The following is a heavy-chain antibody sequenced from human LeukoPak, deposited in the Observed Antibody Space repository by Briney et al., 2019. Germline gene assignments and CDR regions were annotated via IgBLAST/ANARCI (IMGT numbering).Heavy chain of an antibody. CDR3: AKGSKGVVFTRDHYMDV. D-gene: IGHD3-3*01. CDR2: ISGSGGTT. CDR1: GFTFSSYG. J-gene: IGHJ6*03. Sequence: GGSLRLSCAASGFTFSSYGMSWVRQAPGKGLEWVSAISGSGGTTYYADSVKGRFTISRDNSKNTLYLQMNSLRAEDTAVYYCAKGSKGVVFTRDHYMDVWGEGTTVTISS. V-gene: IGHV3-23*01.